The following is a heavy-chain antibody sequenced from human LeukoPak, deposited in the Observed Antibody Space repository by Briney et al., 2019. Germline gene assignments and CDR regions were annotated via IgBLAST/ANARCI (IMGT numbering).Heavy chain of an antibody. CDR2: IYYSGST. J-gene: IGHJ2*01. Sequence: SETLSLTCTVSGGSISSSSYYWSWIRQPPGKGLEWIGYIYYSGSTNYNPSLKSRVTISVDTSKNQFSLKLSSVTAADTAVYYCARGLHYGCFDLWGRGTLVTVSS. D-gene: IGHD4-17*01. CDR3: ARGLHYGCFDL. CDR1: GGSISSSSYY. V-gene: IGHV4-61*01.